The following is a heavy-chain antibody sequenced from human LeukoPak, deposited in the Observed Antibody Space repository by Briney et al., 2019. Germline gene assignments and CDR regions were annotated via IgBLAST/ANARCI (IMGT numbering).Heavy chain of an antibody. CDR1: GLTFRTHW. CDR2: IKPDGSET. D-gene: IGHD3-10*01. CDR3: LAGGGY. Sequence: PGGSLRLSCAASGLTFRTHWRNWVRQAPGEGLEWVANIKPDGSETYYVDSVKGRFTVTRDNAQSSLHLQMDSLRGEDTAVYYCLAGGGYWGQGTLVTVSS. J-gene: IGHJ4*02. V-gene: IGHV3-7*01.